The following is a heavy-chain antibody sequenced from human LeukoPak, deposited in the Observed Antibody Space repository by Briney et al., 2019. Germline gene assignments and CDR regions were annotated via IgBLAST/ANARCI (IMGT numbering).Heavy chain of an antibody. Sequence: GSSVKVSCKASGGTFSSYAISWVRQAPGQGLDWMGGIIPIFGTANYAQKFQGRVTITTDESTSTAYMELSSLRCEHTAVYYCARDLDGVSGYGALGYWGQGTLVTVSS. D-gene: IGHD3-22*01. J-gene: IGHJ4*02. CDR2: IIPIFGTA. V-gene: IGHV1-69*05. CDR1: GGTFSSYA. CDR3: ARDLDGVSGYGALGY.